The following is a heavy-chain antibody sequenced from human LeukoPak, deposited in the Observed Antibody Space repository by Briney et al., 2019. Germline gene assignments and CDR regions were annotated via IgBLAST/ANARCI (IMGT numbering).Heavy chain of an antibody. CDR1: GFTFSSYA. V-gene: IGHV3-23*01. D-gene: IGHD6-19*01. CDR2: ISGSGGST. Sequence: PGGSLRLSCAASGFTFSSYAMSWVRQAPGKGLEWVSAISGSGGSTYYADSVKGRFTISRDNSKNTLYLQMNSLRAEDTAVYYCAKDPGDAFIAVAGTLGYWGQGTLVTVSS. CDR3: AKDPGDAFIAVAGTLGY. J-gene: IGHJ4*02.